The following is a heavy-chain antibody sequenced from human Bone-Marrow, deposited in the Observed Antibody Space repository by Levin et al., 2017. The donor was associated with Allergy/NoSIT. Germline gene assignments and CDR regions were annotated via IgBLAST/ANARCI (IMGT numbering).Heavy chain of an antibody. CDR2: VNPKSGGT. CDR1: GFSFTGYY. D-gene: IGHD4/OR15-4a*01. V-gene: IGHV1-2*06. CDR3: AREDVSTGALDV. J-gene: IGHJ6*02. Sequence: ASVKVSCKPSGFSFTGYYVHWVRQAPGQGLEWMGRVNPKSGGTNYAQKFQGRAIMTRDTPTSTAYMELRRLTSDDTAVYFCAREDVSTGALDVWGQGSTVTVSS.